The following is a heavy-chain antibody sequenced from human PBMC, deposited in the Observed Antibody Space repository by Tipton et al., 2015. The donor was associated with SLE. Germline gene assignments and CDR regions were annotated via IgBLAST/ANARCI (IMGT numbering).Heavy chain of an antibody. V-gene: IGHV3-9*01. CDR3: ARDGIYPYYYHYMDV. CDR2: ISWNSRTE. J-gene: IGHJ6*03. D-gene: IGHD5/OR15-5a*01. CDR1: GFTFENYA. Sequence: SLRLSCAASGFTFENYAMHWIRQAPGKGLEWVSGISWNSRTEAYADSVKGRFTIFRDNAKDLLFLQMNSLRAEDTAVYYCARDGIYPYYYHYMDVWGKGTTVTVSS.